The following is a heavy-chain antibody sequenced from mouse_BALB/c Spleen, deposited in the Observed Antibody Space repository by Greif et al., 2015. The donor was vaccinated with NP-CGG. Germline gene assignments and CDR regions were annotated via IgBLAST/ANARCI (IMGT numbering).Heavy chain of an antibody. Sequence: VQLQQSGAELVKPGASVKLSCTASGFNIKDTTIHWVKQRPEQGLEWIGRIAPANGNIKYDPKFQGKATITVDTSSNTAYLQLGSLISEDTAVYYCALYYYGNSRFDYWGQGTTLTVSS. CDR2: IAPANGNI. D-gene: IGHD1-1*01. CDR3: ALYYYGNSRFDY. V-gene: IGHV14-3*02. J-gene: IGHJ2*01. CDR1: GFNIKDTT.